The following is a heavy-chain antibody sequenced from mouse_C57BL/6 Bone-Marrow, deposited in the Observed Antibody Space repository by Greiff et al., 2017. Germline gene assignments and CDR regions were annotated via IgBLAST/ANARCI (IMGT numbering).Heavy chain of an antibody. CDR2: ISGGGGNT. CDR3: SRQVTTVLATKYFDV. J-gene: IGHJ1*03. Sequence: EVQLVESGGGLVKPGGSLKLSCAASGFTFSSYTMSWVRQTPEKRLQWVAAISGGGGNTYYPDSVKGRFTISRDHDKNILYLQMSSLRSEDTALYYCSRQVTTVLATKYFDVWGTGTTVTVSS. D-gene: IGHD1-1*01. V-gene: IGHV5-9*01. CDR1: GFTFSSYT.